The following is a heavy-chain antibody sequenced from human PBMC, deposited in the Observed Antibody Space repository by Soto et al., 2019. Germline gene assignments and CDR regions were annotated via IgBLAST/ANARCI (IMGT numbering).Heavy chain of an antibody. CDR2: LSNNEINA. CDR3: AREWSISVAAPAH. D-gene: IGHD2-21*01. V-gene: IGHV3-30-3*01. CDR1: GFTFSTYT. J-gene: IGHJ4*02. Sequence: QVELVESGGGVVQPGRSLRLSCAASGFTFSTYTMHWVRQAPGKGLEWVAALSNNEINADYADSVKGRFTISRDNSKYPLVLQMNSLGPQATAVYYGAREWSISVAAPAHWGQGTLVTVYS.